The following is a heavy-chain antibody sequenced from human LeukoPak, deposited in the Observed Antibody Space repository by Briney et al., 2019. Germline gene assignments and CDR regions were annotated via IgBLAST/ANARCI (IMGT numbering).Heavy chain of an antibody. V-gene: IGHV3-53*01. CDR3: ARDRGATFYFDY. Sequence: PGGSLRLSCAASGFTVSSNYMTGGRQAPGRGLEWVSVIYSGGSTYYADSVKGRFTISRDNSKNTLYLQMSSLRAEDTAVYCCARDRGATFYFDYWGQGTLVTVSS. D-gene: IGHD1-26*01. CDR1: GFTVSSNY. J-gene: IGHJ4*02. CDR2: IYSGGST.